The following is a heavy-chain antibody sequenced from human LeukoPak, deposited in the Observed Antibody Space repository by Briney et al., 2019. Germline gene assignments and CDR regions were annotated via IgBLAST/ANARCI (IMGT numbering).Heavy chain of an antibody. Sequence: GRSLRLSCAASGFTFSSYGMHWVRQAPGKGLEWVANIKTDGSQIYYVDSVKGRFTISRDNAKNSLYLQMNSLRAEDTAVYYCARAVEGYDSSGYYRLLDYWGQGTLVTVSS. CDR2: IKTDGSQI. D-gene: IGHD3-22*01. V-gene: IGHV3-7*04. J-gene: IGHJ4*02. CDR1: GFTFSSYG. CDR3: ARAVEGYDSSGYYRLLDY.